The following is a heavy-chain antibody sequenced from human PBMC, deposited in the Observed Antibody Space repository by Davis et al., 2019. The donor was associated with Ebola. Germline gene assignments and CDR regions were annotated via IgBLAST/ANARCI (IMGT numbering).Heavy chain of an antibody. CDR2: IYYSGST. J-gene: IGHJ4*02. CDR1: GGSISSYY. D-gene: IGHD5-24*01. CDR3: ARVEMATIEGFDY. Sequence: SETLSLTCTVSGGSISSYYWSWIRQPPGKGLEWIGYIYYSGSTNYNPSLKSRVTISVDTSKNQFSLKLSSVTAADTAVYYCARVEMATIEGFDYWGQGTLVTVSS. V-gene: IGHV4-59*08.